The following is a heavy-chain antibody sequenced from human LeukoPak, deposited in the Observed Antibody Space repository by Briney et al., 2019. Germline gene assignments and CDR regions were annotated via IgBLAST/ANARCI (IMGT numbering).Heavy chain of an antibody. CDR1: GFTFDDYV. CDR2: INWNGGST. CDR3: AKDLGSGSYPSSFFDY. V-gene: IGHV3-20*04. J-gene: IGHJ4*02. Sequence: RTGGSLRLSCAASGFTFDDYVMSWVRQAPGKGLEWVSGINWNGGSTGYGDSVKGRFTISRDNAKNSLYLQMNSLRAEDTALYYCAKDLGSGSYPSSFFDYWGQGTLVTVSS. D-gene: IGHD3-10*01.